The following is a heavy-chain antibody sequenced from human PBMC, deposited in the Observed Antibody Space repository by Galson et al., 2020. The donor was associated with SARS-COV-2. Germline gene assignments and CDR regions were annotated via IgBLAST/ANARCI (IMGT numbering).Heavy chain of an antibody. V-gene: IGHV4-31*03. CDR3: GRDLSRSGHYDSSGQIDF. D-gene: IGHD3-22*01. J-gene: IGHJ4*02. CDR1: GASITSGGYY. Sequence: ASETLSHTCTVSGASITSGGYYWSWVRQLPRRGLEWIGFIQYSGTRSHNPSLRSRVDISSDTSRNQFSLTLTSATAADTAIYYCGRDLSRSGHYDSSGQIDFWGQGTVVTVSS. CDR2: IQYSGTR.